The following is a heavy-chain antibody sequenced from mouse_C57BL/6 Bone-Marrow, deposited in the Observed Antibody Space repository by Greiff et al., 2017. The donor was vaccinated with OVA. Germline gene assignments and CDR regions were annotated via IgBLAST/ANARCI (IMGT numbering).Heavy chain of an antibody. CDR1: GYSFTDYN. V-gene: IGHV1-39*01. Sequence: EVKLQQSGPELVMPGASVKISCKASGYSFTDYNMNWVKQSNGKSLEWIGVINPNYGTTSYNQKFKGKATLTVDQSSSTAYMQLNSLTSEDSAVYYCARSGYYDYDTWFAYWGQGTLVTVSA. D-gene: IGHD2-4*01. CDR3: ARSGYYDYDTWFAY. CDR2: INPNYGTT. J-gene: IGHJ3*01.